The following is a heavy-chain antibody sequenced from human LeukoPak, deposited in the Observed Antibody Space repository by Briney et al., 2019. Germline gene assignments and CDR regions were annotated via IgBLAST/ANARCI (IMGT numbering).Heavy chain of an antibody. D-gene: IGHD2-2*01. CDR3: AKGRDKYQLLSKNWFDP. CDR1: GFTFDDYA. V-gene: IGHV3-9*01. J-gene: IGHJ5*02. Sequence: GRSLRLSCAASGFTFDDYAMHWVRQAPGKGLEWVSGISGSIGYADSVKGRFTISRDNAKNSLYLQMNSLRVEDTALYYCAKGRDKYQLLSKNWFDPWGQGTLVTVSS. CDR2: ISGSI.